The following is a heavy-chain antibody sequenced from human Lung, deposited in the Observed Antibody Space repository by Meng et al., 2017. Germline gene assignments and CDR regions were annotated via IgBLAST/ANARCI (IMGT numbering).Heavy chain of an antibody. CDR2: ISGSGGST. CDR1: GFTFRSYA. CDR3: WGGTLVAVTGLYWT. V-gene: IGHV3-23*04. D-gene: IGHD6-19*01. Sequence: VCLVEAGEGVAQPGSSLRLSCAAFGFTFRSYALSWVRQAPGKGLEWVSDISGSGGSTYYADSVKGRFTLSRDNSKNTLYLLLSSRRAQKTFAYVSWGGTLVAVTGLYWTWGQGTLVTVSS. J-gene: IGHJ5*02.